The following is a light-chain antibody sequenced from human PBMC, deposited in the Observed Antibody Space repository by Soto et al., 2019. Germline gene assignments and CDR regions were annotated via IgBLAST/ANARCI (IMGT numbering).Light chain of an antibody. V-gene: IGLV1-44*01. CDR2: SNN. CDR1: SSNIGSNT. J-gene: IGLJ1*01. CDR3: AAWDDSLNCPGYG. Sequence: QSVLTQPPSASGTPGQRVTISCSGSSSNIGSNTVNWYQQLPGTAPKLHIYSNNQRPSGVPDRFSVSKSGISASLAISALQSADEAHYYCAAWDDSLNCPGYGFGTGSWSPP.